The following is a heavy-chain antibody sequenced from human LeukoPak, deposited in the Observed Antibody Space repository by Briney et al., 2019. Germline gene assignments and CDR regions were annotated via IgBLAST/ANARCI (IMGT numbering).Heavy chain of an antibody. J-gene: IGHJ6*02. Sequence: GGSLRLSCAASGFTFSGSAMHWVRQASGNGLEWVGRIRSKANSYATAYAASVKGRFTISRDDSKNTAYLQMNSLKTEDTAVYYCTTLWFGESLRLYYYYGMDVWGQGTTVTVSS. D-gene: IGHD3-10*01. CDR1: GFTFSGSA. CDR3: TTLWFGESLRLYYYYGMDV. CDR2: IRSKANSYAT. V-gene: IGHV3-73*01.